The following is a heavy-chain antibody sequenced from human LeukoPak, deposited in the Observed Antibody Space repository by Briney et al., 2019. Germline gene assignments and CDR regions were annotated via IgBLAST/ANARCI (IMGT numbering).Heavy chain of an antibody. CDR1: GFTFSSYA. Sequence: PGGSLRLSCAASGFTFSSYAMSWVRQAPGKGLEWVSAISGSGGSTYYADSVKGRFTISRDNSKNTLYLQINSLRAEDTAVYYCAKQSRGGLIAVAGSHYFDYWGQGTLVTVSS. D-gene: IGHD6-19*01. V-gene: IGHV3-23*01. CDR2: ISGSGGST. CDR3: AKQSRGGLIAVAGSHYFDY. J-gene: IGHJ4*02.